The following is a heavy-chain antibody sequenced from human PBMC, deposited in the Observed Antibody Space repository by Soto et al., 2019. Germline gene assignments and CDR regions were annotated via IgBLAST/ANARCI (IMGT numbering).Heavy chain of an antibody. D-gene: IGHD5-12*01. CDR2: VNDSGNS. V-gene: IGHV4-34*01. CDR1: GGSFSGYY. Sequence: QVQLHQWGAGQVRASETLSLTCGVSGGSFSGYYWSWIRQPPGKGLEWIGEVNDSGNSNYNPSLKRRVVISVDTPKNEFSLKMKTVTAADTGVYECARVRRWLPEEMVDLWGQGALVTVSS. J-gene: IGHJ5*02. CDR3: ARVRRWLPEEMVDL.